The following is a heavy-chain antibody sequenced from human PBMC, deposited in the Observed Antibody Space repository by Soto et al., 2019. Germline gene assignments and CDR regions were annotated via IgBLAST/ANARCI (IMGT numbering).Heavy chain of an antibody. CDR2: AYYSGNT. J-gene: IGHJ4*02. D-gene: IGHD3-9*01. V-gene: IGHV4-59*01. CDR3: ARTHFYYFCLGTHIYYFDF. CDR1: SGSISSYY. Sequence: QVQLLQSGPRLVKPSETLSLTCTVASGSISSYYWSWLRQPPGKGLEWIGYAYYSGNTNYNSSLKSRTNNPIDPSKNQFSLTLNSVTDADMAVYYWARTHFYYFCLGTHIYYFDFWGQGALVTVSS.